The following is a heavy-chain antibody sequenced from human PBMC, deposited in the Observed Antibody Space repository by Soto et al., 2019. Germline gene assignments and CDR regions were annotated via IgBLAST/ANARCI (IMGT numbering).Heavy chain of an antibody. CDR3: GRQTIVRGVLSWFDP. CDR2: VSYNGNT. CDR1: GGSIRSGSNY. J-gene: IGHJ5*02. D-gene: IGHD3-10*01. Sequence: QLQLQESGPRLVKPSETLSLLCSVYGGSIRSGSNYWAWIRQPPGKGLDWIGTVSYNGNTYYNASLKIRVTIAADTSKNQISLKVSSVSAADTAVYYCGRQTIVRGVLSWFDPWGQGTLVTVSS. V-gene: IGHV4-39*01.